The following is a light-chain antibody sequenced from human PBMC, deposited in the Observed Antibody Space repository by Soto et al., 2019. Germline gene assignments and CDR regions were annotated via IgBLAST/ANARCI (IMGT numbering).Light chain of an antibody. Sequence: DIQMTQSPSAMSAFVGDRATITCRASQGISNYLVWFQQKPGKVPKRLIYDASSLQTGVPSRFSGSGSGTEFTLTISSLQPEDFATYYCLQHKSYPITFGQGTRLEIK. J-gene: IGKJ5*01. CDR2: DAS. V-gene: IGKV1-17*03. CDR1: QGISNY. CDR3: LQHKSYPIT.